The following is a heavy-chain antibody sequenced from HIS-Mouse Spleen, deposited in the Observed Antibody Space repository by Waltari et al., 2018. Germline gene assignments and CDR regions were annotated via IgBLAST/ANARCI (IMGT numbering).Heavy chain of an antibody. V-gene: IGHV4-39*07. CDR1: GGSISSSSYY. D-gene: IGHD6-13*01. CDR3: AREIPYSSSWYDWYFDL. Sequence: QLQLQESGPGLVKPSETLSLTCTVSGGSISSSSYYWGWIRQPPGKGLEWIGSIYYSGVTYYNPSLKSRVTISVATSKNQFSLKLSSVTAADTAVYYCAREIPYSSSWYDWYFDLWGRGTLVTVSS. J-gene: IGHJ2*01. CDR2: IYYSGVT.